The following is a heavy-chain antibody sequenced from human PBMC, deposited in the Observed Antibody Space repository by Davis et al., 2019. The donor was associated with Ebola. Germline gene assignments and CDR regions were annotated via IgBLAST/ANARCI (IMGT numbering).Heavy chain of an antibody. V-gene: IGHV1-3*01. CDR1: GFTFSGSA. J-gene: IGHJ4*02. CDR3: ARGAYPTFDY. CDR2: IIVDNRNT. D-gene: IGHD1-26*01. Sequence: GGSLRLSCAASGFTFSGSAMHWVRQAPGQRPEWMGWIIVDNRNTKYSQKFQDRVTITRDTSASTVYMEVSSLTSEDTAVYYCARGAYPTFDYWGQGTLVTVSS.